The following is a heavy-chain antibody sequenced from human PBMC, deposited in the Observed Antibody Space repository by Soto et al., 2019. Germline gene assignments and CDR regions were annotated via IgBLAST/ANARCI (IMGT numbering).Heavy chain of an antibody. CDR2: ISGSGGST. CDR3: AKVGGGDYYFDY. Sequence: ETLRLSCAASGFTFSSYAMSWVRQAPGKGLEWVSAISGSGGSTYYADSVKGRFTISRDNSKNTLYLQMNSLRAEDTAVYYCAKVGGGDYYFDYWGQGTLVTVSS. CDR1: GFTFSSYA. J-gene: IGHJ4*02. V-gene: IGHV3-23*01. D-gene: IGHD2-21*01.